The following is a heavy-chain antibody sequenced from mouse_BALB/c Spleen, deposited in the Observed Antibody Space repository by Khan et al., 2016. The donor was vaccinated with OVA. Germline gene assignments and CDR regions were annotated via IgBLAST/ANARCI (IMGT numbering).Heavy chain of an antibody. Sequence: VQLQQPGPELVKSGASVKMSCKASGYTFTSYVIHWVKQRPGQGLEWIGYIYPYNDATKFNEKFKGKATLTSDKSSSTVYMELSSLTSEDSAVYSCAKNYRSDVYFDYWGQGTTLTVSS. CDR1: GYTFTSYV. CDR2: IYPYNDAT. V-gene: IGHV1S136*01. CDR3: AKNYRSDVYFDY. D-gene: IGHD2-14*01. J-gene: IGHJ2*01.